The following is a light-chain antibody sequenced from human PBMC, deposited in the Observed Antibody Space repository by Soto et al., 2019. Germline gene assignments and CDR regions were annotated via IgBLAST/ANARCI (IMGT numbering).Light chain of an antibody. Sequence: EIVLTQSPGTLSLYPGERATLSCRASQDVDSNFLAWYQQRPGQAPRLLIYDSSRRVTGIPDRFSGSGSGTVFILTISRVGPEDIAVYFCRQYDRPITFGGGTKVEV. J-gene: IGKJ4*02. CDR3: RQYDRPIT. V-gene: IGKV3-20*01. CDR1: QDVDSNF. CDR2: DSS.